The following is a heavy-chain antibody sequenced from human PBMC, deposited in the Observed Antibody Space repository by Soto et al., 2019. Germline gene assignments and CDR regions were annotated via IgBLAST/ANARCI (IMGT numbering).Heavy chain of an antibody. CDR2: IYHSGST. D-gene: IGHD3-22*01. CDR1: GGSISSSNW. V-gene: IGHV4-4*02. CDR3: ESSLMDTMIVVVRTGY. J-gene: IGHJ4*02. Sequence: SETLSLTCAVSGGSISSSNWWSWVRQPPGKGLEWIGEIYHSGSTNYNPSLKSRVTISVDKSKNQFSLKLSSVTAADTAVYYCESSLMDTMIVVVRTGYWGQGTLVTVS.